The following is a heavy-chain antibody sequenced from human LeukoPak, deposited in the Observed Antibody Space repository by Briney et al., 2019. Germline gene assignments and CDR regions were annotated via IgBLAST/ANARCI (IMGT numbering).Heavy chain of an antibody. V-gene: IGHV3-23*05. CDR3: ARDDGVDYFDY. Sequence: GGSLRLSCAASGFTFGNSAMSWVRQAPGKGLEWVSAIYSSGYNTYYADSVKGRFTISRDNSKNTLYLQMNSLRAEDTAVYYCARDDGVDYFDYWGQGTLVTVSS. CDR1: GFTFGNSA. J-gene: IGHJ4*02. D-gene: IGHD1-1*01. CDR2: IYSSGYNT.